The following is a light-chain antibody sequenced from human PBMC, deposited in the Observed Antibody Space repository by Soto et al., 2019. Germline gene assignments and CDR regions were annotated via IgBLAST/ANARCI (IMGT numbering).Light chain of an antibody. CDR3: QHYGGSSYT. J-gene: IGKJ2*01. CDR2: DAS. CDR1: QSVSNKY. V-gene: IGKV3-20*01. Sequence: DIVLTQSPGTLSLSLGERATLSCRASQSVSNKYFSWYRHKPGQAPRLLMYDASTRATGIPGRFSGSWSGTDFTLTISRLEPEDFAVYYCQHYGGSSYTFGQGTYLDIK.